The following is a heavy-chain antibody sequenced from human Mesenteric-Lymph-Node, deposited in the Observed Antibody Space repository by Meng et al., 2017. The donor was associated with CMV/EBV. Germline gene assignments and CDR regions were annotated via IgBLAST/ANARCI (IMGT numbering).Heavy chain of an antibody. CDR2: INPNSGGT. D-gene: IGHD3-22*01. J-gene: IGHJ5*02. V-gene: IGHV1-2*02. CDR3: ARASGYYDSSGSASVNWFDP. CDR1: GYTFTGYY. Sequence: ASVKVSCKASGYTFTGYYIHWVRQAPGQGLEWMGWINPNSGGTNYAQKFQGRVIMTRDTSISTAYMELNRLTSDDTAVYYCARASGYYDSSGSASVNWFDPWGQGTLVTVSS.